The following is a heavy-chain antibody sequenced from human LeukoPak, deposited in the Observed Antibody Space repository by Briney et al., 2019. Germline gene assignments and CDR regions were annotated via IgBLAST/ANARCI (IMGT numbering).Heavy chain of an antibody. D-gene: IGHD2-21*02. Sequence: GGSLRLSCAASGFTFSSYSMNWVRQAPGKGLEWVSSISSSSSYIYYADSVKGRFTISRDNAKNSLYLQMNSLRAEDTAVYYCARDTGYCGGDCRPFDPWGQGTLVTVSS. J-gene: IGHJ5*02. V-gene: IGHV3-21*01. CDR2: ISSSSSYI. CDR1: GFTFSSYS. CDR3: ARDTGYCGGDCRPFDP.